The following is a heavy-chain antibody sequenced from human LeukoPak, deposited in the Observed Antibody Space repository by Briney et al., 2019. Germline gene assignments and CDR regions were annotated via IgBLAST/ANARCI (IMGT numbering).Heavy chain of an antibody. Sequence: PSETLSLTCAVYGGSFSGYSWSWIRQPPGKGLEWIGYIYHSGSTYYNPSLKSRVTISVDRSKNQFSLKLSSVTAADTAVYYCARVGGPGYYDFWSGFPSLNAFDIWGQGTMVTVSS. J-gene: IGHJ3*02. V-gene: IGHV4-30-2*01. CDR2: IYHSGST. D-gene: IGHD3-3*01. CDR3: ARVGGPGYYDFWSGFPSLNAFDI. CDR1: GGSFSGYS.